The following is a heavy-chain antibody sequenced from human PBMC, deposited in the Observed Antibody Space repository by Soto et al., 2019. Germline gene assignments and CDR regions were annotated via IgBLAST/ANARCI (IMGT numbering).Heavy chain of an antibody. Sequence: GGSLRLSCAAPGFTFGRYSMNWVRQAPGKGLEWVSSISSSSSYIYYADSVKGRFTISRDHAKISLYLQMNSLRAEDTAVYYCSIFCRPTDTAMVICAFDIWGQGIMVTV. CDR1: GFTFGRYS. J-gene: IGHJ3*02. CDR3: SIFCRPTDTAMVICAFDI. D-gene: IGHD5-18*01. V-gene: IGHV3-21*01. CDR2: ISSSSSYI.